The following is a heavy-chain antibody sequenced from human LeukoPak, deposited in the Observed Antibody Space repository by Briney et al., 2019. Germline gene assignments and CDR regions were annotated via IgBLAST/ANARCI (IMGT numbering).Heavy chain of an antibody. CDR3: ARDDVGAGTGAFDM. D-gene: IGHD6-19*01. CDR2: INSDGSST. CDR1: GFTFSNYW. Sequence: GGSLRLSCAASGFTFSNYWMHWVRQAPGKGLVWVSHINSDGSSTTYADSVKGRFTISKDNAKNTLYLQMNSLRAEDTAVYYCARDDVGAGTGAFDMWGQGTMVTVSS. V-gene: IGHV3-74*01. J-gene: IGHJ3*02.